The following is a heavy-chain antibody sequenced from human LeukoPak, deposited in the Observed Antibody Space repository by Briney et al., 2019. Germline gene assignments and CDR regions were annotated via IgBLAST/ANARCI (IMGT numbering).Heavy chain of an antibody. CDR3: ASFPGQAMDFDY. Sequence: ASVKVSCKDSGYTFTGYYMHWVRQAPGQGLEWMGWINPNSGDTNYAQKFQGRVTMTRDTSISTAYMELSRLRSDDTAVYYCASFPGQAMDFDYWGQGTLVTVSS. V-gene: IGHV1-2*02. D-gene: IGHD5-18*01. J-gene: IGHJ4*02. CDR1: GYTFTGYY. CDR2: INPNSGDT.